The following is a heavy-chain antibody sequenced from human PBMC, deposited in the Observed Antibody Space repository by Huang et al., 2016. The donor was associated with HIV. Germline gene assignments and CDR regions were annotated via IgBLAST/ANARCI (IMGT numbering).Heavy chain of an antibody. V-gene: IGHV5-51*03. Sequence: EVQLVQSGAVVKKPGESLKISCKGSGYRFTNYWIGWVRQMPGKGLEWMGSIYPGDSDTKYSPACEGHVTISADKSVSTAYLQWSRLKASDSAVYYCARPLLGYSNGYYFDNWGQGTLVTVSS. CDR2: IYPGDSDT. CDR3: ARPLLGYSNGYYFDN. J-gene: IGHJ4*02. D-gene: IGHD5-18*01. CDR1: GYRFTNYW.